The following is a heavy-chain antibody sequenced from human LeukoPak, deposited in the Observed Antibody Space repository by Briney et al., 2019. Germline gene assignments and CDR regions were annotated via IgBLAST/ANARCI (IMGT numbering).Heavy chain of an antibody. CDR2: IYLDGSRA. J-gene: IGHJ4*02. Sequence: PGGSLRFSCAVSGFTFTNYWMSWARQSPGKGLEWVANIYLDGSRAYYVDSVKGRFTISRDNSKNTLYLQMNSLRPEDTAVYYCAKDHSVMIKFGGVPTDYWGQGTLVTVSS. CDR1: GFTFTNYW. CDR3: AKDHSVMIKFGGVPTDY. V-gene: IGHV3-7*01. D-gene: IGHD3-16*01.